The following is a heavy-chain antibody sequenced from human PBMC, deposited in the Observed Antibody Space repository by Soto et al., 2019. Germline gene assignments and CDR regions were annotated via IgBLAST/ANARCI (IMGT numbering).Heavy chain of an antibody. J-gene: IGHJ4*02. Sequence: QVQLVESGGGVVQPGRSLRLSCTASGFSFSNYGMHWVRQAPGKGLEWVALIWYDGSNEYYADSVKGRFTISRDNSKNTLHLQMNRLRAEDTAVYYCARDKGRSSGSDFDYWGQGTLVTVSS. D-gene: IGHD3-22*01. V-gene: IGHV3-33*01. CDR3: ARDKGRSSGSDFDY. CDR2: IWYDGSNE. CDR1: GFSFSNYG.